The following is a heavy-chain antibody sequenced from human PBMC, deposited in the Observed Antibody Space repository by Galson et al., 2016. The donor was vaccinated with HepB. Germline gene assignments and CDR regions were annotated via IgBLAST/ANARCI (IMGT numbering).Heavy chain of an antibody. CDR3: GRMFPLYSSGWYVRGDGWFDS. D-gene: IGHD6-19*01. V-gene: IGHV3-11*01. CDR1: GFTFSYYY. CDR2: ISRDGRTI. J-gene: IGHJ5*01. Sequence: SLRLSCAASGFTFSYYYMSWIRQAPGKGLEWVSYISRDGRTINYADSVKGRFTLSRGNAKNSLYLHMNSLTGEDTAVYYCGRMFPLYSSGWYVRGDGWFDSWGQGTLVTVSS.